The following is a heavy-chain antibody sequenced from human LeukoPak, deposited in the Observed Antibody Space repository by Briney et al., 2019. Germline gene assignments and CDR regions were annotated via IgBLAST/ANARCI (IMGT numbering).Heavy chain of an antibody. CDR2: IYPGDSDT. CDR1: GYIFTNYF. Sequence: GESLKISCQTSGYIFTNYFIGWVRQMPGKGLECLGIIYPGDSDTRYSPSFQGQVTISADKSISTAYLQWSSLKASDTAMYYCARLDSSGYYSDAFDIWGQGTMVTVSS. J-gene: IGHJ3*02. D-gene: IGHD3-22*01. V-gene: IGHV5-51*01. CDR3: ARLDSSGYYSDAFDI.